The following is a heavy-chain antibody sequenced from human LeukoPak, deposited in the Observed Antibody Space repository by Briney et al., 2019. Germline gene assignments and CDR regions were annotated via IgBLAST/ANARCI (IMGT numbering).Heavy chain of an antibody. Sequence: SVKVSCKASGGTFSSYAISWVRQAPGQGLEWMGGIIPIFGTANCAQKFQGRVTITADKSTSTAYMELSSLRSEDTAVYYCARLQEDTAMAYDYWGQGTLVTVSS. J-gene: IGHJ4*02. D-gene: IGHD5-18*01. V-gene: IGHV1-69*06. CDR3: ARLQEDTAMAYDY. CDR2: IIPIFGTA. CDR1: GGTFSSYA.